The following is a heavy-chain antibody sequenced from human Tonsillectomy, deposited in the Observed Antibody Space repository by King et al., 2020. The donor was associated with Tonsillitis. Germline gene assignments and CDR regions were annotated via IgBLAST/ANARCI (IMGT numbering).Heavy chain of an antibody. V-gene: IGHV3-43*02. D-gene: IGHD3-22*01. J-gene: IGHJ2*01. CDR2: ISGDGGST. CDR1: GFTFDDYA. Sequence: VQLVESGGGVVQPGGSLRLSCAASGFTFDDYAMHWVRQAPGKGLEWVSLISGDGGSTNYADSVKGRFTISRDNSKNSLYLQMNSLRTEDTALYYCAKDYREDDSDWYFDLWGRGTLVTVSS. CDR3: AKDYREDDSDWYFDL.